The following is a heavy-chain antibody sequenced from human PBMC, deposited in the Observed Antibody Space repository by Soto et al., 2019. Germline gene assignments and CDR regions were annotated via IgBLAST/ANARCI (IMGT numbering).Heavy chain of an antibody. CDR3: ARGNHRWLQLWYFDI. V-gene: IGHV1-69*12. J-gene: IGHJ2*01. D-gene: IGHD5-12*01. CDR1: GGTFSSYT. Sequence: QVQLVQSGAEVKNPGSSVTVSCKASGGTFSSYTISWVRQAPGQGLEWMGGIIPIFGTANYAQKFQGRVTMTADESTRTAYMELSSLRSEDTAVYYCARGNHRWLQLWYFDIWGRGTLVTVSS. CDR2: IIPIFGTA.